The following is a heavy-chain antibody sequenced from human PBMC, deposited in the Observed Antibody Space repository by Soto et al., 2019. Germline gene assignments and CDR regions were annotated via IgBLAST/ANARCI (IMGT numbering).Heavy chain of an antibody. CDR3: AKEGGYCSSTSCYGRVYY. J-gene: IGHJ4*02. CDR2: VSGSGGST. CDR1: GFTFSSYA. D-gene: IGHD2-2*03. V-gene: IGHV3-23*01. Sequence: PGGSLRLSCAASGFTFSSYAMSWVRQAPGKGREWVSAVSGSGGSTYYADSVKGRFTISRDNSKNTLYLQMNSLRAEDTAVYYCAKEGGYCSSTSCYGRVYYSGQATLVTVSS.